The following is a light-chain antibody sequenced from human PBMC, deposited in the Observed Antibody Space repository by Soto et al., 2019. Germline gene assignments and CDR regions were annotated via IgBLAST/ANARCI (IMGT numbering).Light chain of an antibody. CDR3: QSYDSSLTNAV. V-gene: IGLV1-40*01. CDR2: GNN. Sequence: QSVLTQPPSVSGAPGQTITISCTGSSSNIGAGYDVHWYQQLPGRAPKLLIYGNNNRPSGVPDRFSGSKSGTSVSLAITGLRGEDEDDYHCQSYDSSLTNAVFGGGTKLTVL. CDR1: SSNIGAGYD. J-gene: IGLJ2*01.